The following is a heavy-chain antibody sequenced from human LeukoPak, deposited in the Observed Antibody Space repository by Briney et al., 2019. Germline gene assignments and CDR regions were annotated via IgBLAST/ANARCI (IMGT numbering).Heavy chain of an antibody. CDR2: INPDTGTT. V-gene: IGHV1-2*02. Sequence: ASMKVSCKTSGYNLTAYHMHWVRQAPGQGLEWLGWINPDTGTTSLAQKFQGRVTLTRDTAISTVSIEVTRLTSDDTAIYYCARGSGSNSPRHLKGDFWGQGTLLTVSS. CDR3: ARGSGSNSPRHLKGDF. CDR1: GYNLTAYH. J-gene: IGHJ4*02. D-gene: IGHD3-10*01.